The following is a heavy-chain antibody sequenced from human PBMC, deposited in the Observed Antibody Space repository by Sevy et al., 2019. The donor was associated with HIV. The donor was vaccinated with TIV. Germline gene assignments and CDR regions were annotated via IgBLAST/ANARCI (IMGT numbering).Heavy chain of an antibody. CDR1: GYPFTSYS. V-gene: IGHV1-18*04. CDR2: INGFNGYT. D-gene: IGHD2-8*01. Sequence: ASVKVSCKASGYPFTSYSVTWVRQAPGQGLEWMGWINGFNGYTNYAQNLQGRVTMTRDTSTGTAYMELRSLRSDDTAMYFCARHHCTNGVCYWGDYWGQGTLVTVSS. J-gene: IGHJ4*02. CDR3: ARHHCTNGVCYWGDY.